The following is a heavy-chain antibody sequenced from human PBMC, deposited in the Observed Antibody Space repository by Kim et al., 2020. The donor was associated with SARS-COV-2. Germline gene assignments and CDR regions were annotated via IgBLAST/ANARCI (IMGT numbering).Heavy chain of an antibody. CDR2: VNNGGNA. J-gene: IGHJ4*02. CDR1: GFTFSSRA. D-gene: IGHD6-19*01. V-gene: IGHV3-23*01. Sequence: GGSLRLSCVASGFTFSSRAMSWVRQAPGKGPEWVASVNNGGNAYYADSVRGRFTVSRDITKDTLYLQMNSLRAEDSALYHCAKDHPSSGWPTFDSWGQGTLVTVSS. CDR3: AKDHPSSGWPTFDS.